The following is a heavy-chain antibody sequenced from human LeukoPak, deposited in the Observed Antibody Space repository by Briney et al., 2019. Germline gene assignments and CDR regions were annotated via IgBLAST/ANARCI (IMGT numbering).Heavy chain of an antibody. CDR2: IYTSGST. D-gene: IGHD1-26*01. CDR3: ARDHPSGSFWGYFDY. V-gene: IGHV4-4*07. Sequence: SETLSLTCTVSGGSISSYYWSWIRQPAGKGLEWVGRIYTSGSTNYNPSLKSRVTMSVDTSKSQFSLKLSSVTAADTAVYYCARDHPSGSFWGYFDYWGQGTLVTVSS. J-gene: IGHJ4*02. CDR1: GGSISSYY.